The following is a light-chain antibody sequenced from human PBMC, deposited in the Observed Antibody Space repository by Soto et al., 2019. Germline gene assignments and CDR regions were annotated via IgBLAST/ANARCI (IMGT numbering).Light chain of an antibody. V-gene: IGKV3-20*01. Sequence: EIVLTQSPGTLSLSPGESATLSCRASQSVGRNFLAWYQQKPGRAPRLLIHGASYRATGVPDRFSGSGSAPDFTLTIGGLEPEDCAVYYCQQYADAPLTFGGGTKVEIK. J-gene: IGKJ4*01. CDR1: QSVGRNF. CDR3: QQYADAPLT. CDR2: GAS.